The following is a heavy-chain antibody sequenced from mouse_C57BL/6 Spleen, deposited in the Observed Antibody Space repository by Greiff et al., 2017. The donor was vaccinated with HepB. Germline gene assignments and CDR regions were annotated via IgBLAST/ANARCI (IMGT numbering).Heavy chain of an antibody. D-gene: IGHD1-1*01. CDR3: ARYYGSSYYAMDY. CDR1: GFTFTDYY. V-gene: IGHV1-36*01. Sequence: VQLQQSGPVLVKPGPSVKISCKASGFTFTDYYMHWVQQSHGKSLEWIGLVYPYNGGTSYNQKFKGKATLTGDTSSSTAYMELNSLTSEDTAVYYCARYYGSSYYAMDYWGQGTSVTVSS. CDR2: VYPYNGGT. J-gene: IGHJ4*01.